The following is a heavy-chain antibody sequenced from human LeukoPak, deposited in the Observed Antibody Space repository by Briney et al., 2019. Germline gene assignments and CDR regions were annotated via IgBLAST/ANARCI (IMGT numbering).Heavy chain of an antibody. Sequence: ASVKVSCMASGGTFSSYAISWVRQAPGQGLEWMGRIIPILGIANYAQKFQGRVTITADKSTSTAYMEMSSLRSEDTAVYYCARDQNYSDYAGAWFDPWGQGTLVTVSS. D-gene: IGHD4-11*01. CDR3: ARDQNYSDYAGAWFDP. J-gene: IGHJ5*02. CDR2: IIPILGIA. CDR1: GGTFSSYA. V-gene: IGHV1-69*04.